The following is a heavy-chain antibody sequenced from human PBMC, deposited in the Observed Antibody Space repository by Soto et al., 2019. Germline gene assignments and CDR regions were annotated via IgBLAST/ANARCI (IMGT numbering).Heavy chain of an antibody. Sequence: VQLVDSGGGLVQPGGSLRLSCAASGFSVTNAWMNWVRQAPGKGLEWVGRVYTSAEGGATNYAAPVKGRFTISRDDSKNTVYLQMNSLMTEDTAVYYCTTGSVEGFWGQGTTVTVSS. CDR3: TTGSVEGF. CDR1: GFSVTNAW. J-gene: IGHJ6*02. D-gene: IGHD2-15*01. V-gene: IGHV3-15*07. CDR2: VYTSAEGGAT.